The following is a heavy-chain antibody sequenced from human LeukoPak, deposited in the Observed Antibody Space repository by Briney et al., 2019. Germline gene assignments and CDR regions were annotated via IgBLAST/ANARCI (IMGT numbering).Heavy chain of an antibody. J-gene: IGHJ5*02. Sequence: GSLRLSCAASGCSVRSNYMSWVRQSPRKGLEWVSIMYSGGSTDYADSVKGRFTISRDNAKNSLYLLMNSLRAEDTAVYYCARRGTTYCTVDSCHPNWFDPWGQGTLVTVSS. CDR2: MYSGGST. CDR1: GCSVRSNY. V-gene: IGHV3-53*01. D-gene: IGHD2-15*01. CDR3: ARRGTTYCTVDSCHPNWFDP.